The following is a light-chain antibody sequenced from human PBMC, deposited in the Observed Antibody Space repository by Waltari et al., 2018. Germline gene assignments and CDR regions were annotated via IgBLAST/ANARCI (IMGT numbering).Light chain of an antibody. CDR2: YDS. CDR3: QVWDANNDPGV. Sequence: SYVLTQPPSVSVAPGKTARITCGGNNIGTKSVHWYQQKPGQAPILVISYDSDRPSGIPERFSGSNSGNTATLTISRVEAADEADYYCQVWDANNDPGVVGTGTEVTVL. V-gene: IGLV3-21*04. CDR1: NIGTKS. J-gene: IGLJ1*01.